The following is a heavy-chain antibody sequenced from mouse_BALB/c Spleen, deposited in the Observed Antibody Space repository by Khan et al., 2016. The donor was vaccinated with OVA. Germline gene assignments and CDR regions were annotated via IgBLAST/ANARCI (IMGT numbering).Heavy chain of an antibody. CDR3: ARGNYYGYAMDY. J-gene: IGHJ4*01. CDR1: GYSITSNYA. D-gene: IGHD1-1*01. CDR2: ISYSGST. V-gene: IGHV3-2*02. Sequence: EVKLEESGPGLVKPSQSLSLTCTVTGYSITSNYAWNWIRQFPGNKLEWMGYISYSGSTNYNPSLKSRISITRDTSKNQFFLQLNSVTTEDTATYYCARGNYYGYAMDYWDQGTSITVSS.